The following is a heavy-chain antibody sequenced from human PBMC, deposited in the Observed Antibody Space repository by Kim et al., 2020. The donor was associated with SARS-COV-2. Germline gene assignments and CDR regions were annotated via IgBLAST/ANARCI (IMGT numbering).Heavy chain of an antibody. CDR3: AKDNDARLRGAVTRVD. J-gene: IGHJ4*02. D-gene: IGHD4-17*01. V-gene: IGHV3-23*01. Sequence: DSVQCRFTISRDNSKNTLYLQMNRLRAEDTAIYYCAKDNDARLRGAVTRVDWGQGTLVTVS.